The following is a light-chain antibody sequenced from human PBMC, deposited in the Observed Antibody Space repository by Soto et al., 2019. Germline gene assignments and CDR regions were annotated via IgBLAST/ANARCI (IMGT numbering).Light chain of an antibody. CDR1: SSDVGSYNL. CDR3: CSYAGSSTCDV. CDR2: EVS. Sequence: QSALTQPASVSGSPGQSITISCTGTSSDVGSYNLVSWYQQHPGKAPKLMIYEVSKRPSGVSNGFSGSKSGNTASLTISGLQAEDEADYYCCSYAGSSTCDVFGTGTKVTVL. J-gene: IGLJ1*01. V-gene: IGLV2-23*02.